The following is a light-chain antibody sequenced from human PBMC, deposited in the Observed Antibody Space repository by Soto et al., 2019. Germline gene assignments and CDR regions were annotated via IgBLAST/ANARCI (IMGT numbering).Light chain of an antibody. CDR3: QQRFNWPIT. V-gene: IGKV3-11*01. CDR2: DAS. Sequence: EIVLTQSPGTLSLSPGERATLSCWASQSVSNRYLAWYQQKPGQAPRLLIYDASNRATGIPARFSGGGSGTDFTLTISSLEPEDFAVYYCQQRFNWPITFGQGTRLEI. J-gene: IGKJ5*01. CDR1: QSVSNRY.